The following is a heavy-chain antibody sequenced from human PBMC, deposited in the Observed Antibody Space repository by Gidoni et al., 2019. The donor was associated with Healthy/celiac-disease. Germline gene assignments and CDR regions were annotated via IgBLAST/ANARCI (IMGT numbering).Heavy chain of an antibody. CDR2: IRSKAYGGTT. CDR3: TRVKWGFLEWLPDSPQFDY. J-gene: IGHJ4*02. D-gene: IGHD3-3*01. Sequence: EVQLVESGGGLVKPGRSLRLSCTASGFTFGDYAMSWFRQAPGKGLEWVGFIRSKAYGGTTEYAASVKGRFTISRDDSKSIAYLQMNSLKTEDTAVYYCTRVKWGFLEWLPDSPQFDYWGQGTLVTVSS. CDR1: GFTFGDYA. V-gene: IGHV3-49*05.